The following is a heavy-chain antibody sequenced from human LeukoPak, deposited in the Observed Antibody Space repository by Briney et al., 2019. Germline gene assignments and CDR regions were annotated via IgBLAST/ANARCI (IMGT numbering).Heavy chain of an antibody. CDR3: ARYGIKGCSSTNCFTSYFYYGMDV. CDR2: IFPHDSDT. CDR1: GYSFKDYW. J-gene: IGHJ6*02. Sequence: GEPLKISCKGSGYSFKDYWIGWVRQMPGKGPEWMGIIFPHDSDTKYSPSFQGQVTISVDKSISTAYVQWSSLEASDTAIYYCARYGIKGCSSTNCFTSYFYYGMDVWGQGTTVTVSS. D-gene: IGHD2-2*02. V-gene: IGHV5-51*01.